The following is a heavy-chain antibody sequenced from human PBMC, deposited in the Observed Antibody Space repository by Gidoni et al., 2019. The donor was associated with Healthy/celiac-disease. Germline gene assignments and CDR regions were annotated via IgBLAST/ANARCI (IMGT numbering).Heavy chain of an antibody. CDR2: ISGSGGST. J-gene: IGHJ4*02. V-gene: IGHV3-23*04. CDR3: AKARGLYSSGWFSFDY. CDR1: GFTFSSYA. Sequence: EVQLVESGGGLVQPGGSLRLSCAASGFTFSSYAMRWVRQAPGKGLEWVSAISGSGGSTYYADSVKGRFTISRDNSKNTLYLQMNSLRAEDTAVYYCAKARGLYSSGWFSFDYWGQGTLVTVSS. D-gene: IGHD6-19*01.